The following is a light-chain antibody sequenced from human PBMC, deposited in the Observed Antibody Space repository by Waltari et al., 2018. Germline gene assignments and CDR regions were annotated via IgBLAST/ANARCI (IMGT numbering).Light chain of an antibody. CDR1: QSVSNW. CDR3: LQLSDDPRT. CDR2: KAS. Sequence: DIQMTQSPSTLAASVGDSVTITCRTSQSVSNWLAWYQQKPGKAPKVLISKASTLESGVPPRFSGSGYGTEFTLTISSLQPDDFATYYCLQLSDDPRTFGQGTKVEIK. V-gene: IGKV1-5*03. J-gene: IGKJ1*01.